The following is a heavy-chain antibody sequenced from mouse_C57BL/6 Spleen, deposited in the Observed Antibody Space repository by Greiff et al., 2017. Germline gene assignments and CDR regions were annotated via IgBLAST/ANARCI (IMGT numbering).Heavy chain of an antibody. CDR2: IYTGNGYT. D-gene: IGHD1-1*01. CDR1: GYTFTSYG. J-gene: IGHJ3*01. Sequence: EVLLVESGAELVRPGSSVKMSCKTSGYTFTSYGINWVKQRPGQGLEWIGYIYTGNGYTEYNETFKGKATLTSDTSSSTAYMRLSSLTSEDSAIYFCARDGSSYVGFAYWGQGTLVTVSA. V-gene: IGHV1-58*01. CDR3: ARDGSSYVGFAY.